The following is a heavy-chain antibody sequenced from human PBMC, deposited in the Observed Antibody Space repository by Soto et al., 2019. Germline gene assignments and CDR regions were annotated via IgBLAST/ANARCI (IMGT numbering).Heavy chain of an antibody. V-gene: IGHV3-48*03. D-gene: IGHD6-13*01. Sequence: GGSLRLSCAASGFTFSSYEMNWVRQAPGKGLEWVSYISSSGSTIYYADSVKGRFTISGDNAKNSLYLQMNSLRAEDTAVYYCARESAAGTADYWGQGTLVTVSS. CDR3: ARESAAGTADY. J-gene: IGHJ4*02. CDR1: GFTFSSYE. CDR2: ISSSGSTI.